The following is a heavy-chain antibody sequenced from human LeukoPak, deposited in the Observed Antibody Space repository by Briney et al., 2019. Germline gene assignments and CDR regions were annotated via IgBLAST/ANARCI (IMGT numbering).Heavy chain of an antibody. V-gene: IGHV3-21*01. D-gene: IGHD6-19*01. CDR2: ISSGSGHI. CDR1: GFXFDSYT. J-gene: IGHJ4*02. Sequence: PGGSLRLSCEASGFXFDSYTMTWVRQAPGKGLEWVSSISSGSGHIYYADSMKGRFTISRDNAKSSLYLQMNSLRAEDTAVYYCARFLTVAVVPQRVDCWGQGTLVTVSS. CDR3: ARFLTVAVVPQRVDC.